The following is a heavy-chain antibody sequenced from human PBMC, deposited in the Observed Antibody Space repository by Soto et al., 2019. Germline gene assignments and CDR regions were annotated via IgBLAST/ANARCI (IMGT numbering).Heavy chain of an antibody. D-gene: IGHD6-19*01. Sequence: GGSLRLSCAASGFTFSNAWMSWVRQAPGKGLEWVGRIKSKTDGGTTDYAAPVKGRFTISRDDSKNTLYLQMNSLKTEDTAVYYCTTDGWYSSGWYFDYWGQGTLVTVSS. CDR1: GFTFSNAW. J-gene: IGHJ4*02. CDR3: TTDGWYSSGWYFDY. CDR2: IKSKTDGGTT. V-gene: IGHV3-15*01.